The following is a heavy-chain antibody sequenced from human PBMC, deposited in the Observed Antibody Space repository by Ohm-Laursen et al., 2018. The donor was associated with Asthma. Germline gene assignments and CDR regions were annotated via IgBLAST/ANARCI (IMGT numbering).Heavy chain of an antibody. D-gene: IGHD3-10*01. J-gene: IGHJ4*02. CDR2: IWHDGSNK. Sequence: SLRLSCTASGFSFSSYGMHWVRQAPGKGLEWVAVIWHDGSNKYYADSVKGRFTISRDNAKNSLYLQMNSLRAEDTAVYYCARAGRRGGGFDYWGQGTLVTVSS. V-gene: IGHV3-33*01. CDR1: GFSFSSYG. CDR3: ARAGRRGGGFDY.